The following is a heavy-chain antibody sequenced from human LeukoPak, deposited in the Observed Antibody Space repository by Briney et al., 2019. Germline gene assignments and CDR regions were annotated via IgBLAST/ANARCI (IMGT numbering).Heavy chain of an antibody. J-gene: IGHJ4*02. CDR2: IWYDGSNK. CDR1: GFTFSRYG. CDR3: ARAVGPFDY. V-gene: IGHV3-33*01. Sequence: GKSLRLSCAASGFTFSRYGMHWVRQAPGKALEWVAVIWYDGSNKYYADSVKGRFTISRDNSENMLYLQMNSLRGDDTAVYFCARAVGPFDYWGQGTLVTVSS.